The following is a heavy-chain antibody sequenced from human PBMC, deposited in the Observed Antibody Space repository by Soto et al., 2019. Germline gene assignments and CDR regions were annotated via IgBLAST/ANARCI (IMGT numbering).Heavy chain of an antibody. CDR2: INSSSSYT. J-gene: IGHJ2*01. D-gene: IGHD6-13*01. V-gene: IGHV3-11*05. Sequence: QVQLVESGGGLVKPGGSLRLSCAASGFTFSDYYMSWIRQAPGQGLEWVSYINSSSSYTNYADSVKGQFTISRDNAKNALYLQMNTLRAEDTAVYYCARIIAAAGARRYFDLWGRGNLVTVSS. CDR1: GFTFSDYY. CDR3: ARIIAAAGARRYFDL.